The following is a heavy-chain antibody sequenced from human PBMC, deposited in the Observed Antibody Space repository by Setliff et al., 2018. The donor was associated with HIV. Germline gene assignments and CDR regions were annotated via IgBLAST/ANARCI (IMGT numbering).Heavy chain of an antibody. V-gene: IGHV3-23*01. CDR1: GFTFSNYA. CDR3: AKGHYSSGDSKQNGFDM. J-gene: IGHJ3*02. CDR2: ISGSGGLT. D-gene: IGHD3-22*01. Sequence: PGGSLRLSCAASGFTFSNYAMNWVRQAPGKGLEWVSTISGSGGLTFYADSVKGRFTISRDNSKNTLYLQMNSPRAEDTVVYYCAKGHYSSGDSKQNGFDMWGQGTMVTVSS.